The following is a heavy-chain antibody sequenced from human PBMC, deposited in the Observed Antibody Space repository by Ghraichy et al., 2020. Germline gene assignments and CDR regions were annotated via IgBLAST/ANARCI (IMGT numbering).Heavy chain of an antibody. CDR1: GGSFSGYY. Sequence: SETLSLTCAVYGGSFSGYYWSWIRQPPGKGLEWIGEINHSGSTNYNPSLKSRVTISVDTSKNQFSLKLSSVTAADTAVYYCARIGTIFGVVGVWGKGTTVTVSS. CDR2: INHSGST. CDR3: ARIGTIFGVVGV. D-gene: IGHD3-3*01. V-gene: IGHV4-34*01. J-gene: IGHJ6*04.